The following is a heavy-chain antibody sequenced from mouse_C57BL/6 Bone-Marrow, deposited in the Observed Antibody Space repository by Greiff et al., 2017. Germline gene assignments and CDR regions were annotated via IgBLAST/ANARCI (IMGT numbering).Heavy chain of an antibody. D-gene: IGHD1-1*01. Sequence: QVQLQQSGAELVRPGTSVKVSCKASGYAFTNYLIEWVKQRPGQGLEWIGVINPGSGGTNYNEKFKGKATLTADKSSSTAYMQLSSLTSEDSAVYFGARHYGSSFFAYWGQGTLVTVSA. CDR2: INPGSGGT. J-gene: IGHJ3*01. V-gene: IGHV1-54*01. CDR1: GYAFTNYL. CDR3: ARHYGSSFFAY.